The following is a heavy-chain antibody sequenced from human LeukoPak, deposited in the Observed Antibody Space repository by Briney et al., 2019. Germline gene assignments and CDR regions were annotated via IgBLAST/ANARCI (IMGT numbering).Heavy chain of an antibody. Sequence: GESLKISCKGSGYSFTSYWIGWVRQMPGKGLEWMGIIYPGDSDTRYSPSFQGQVTISADKSISTAYLQWSSLKASDTAMYYCARQQDYDFWSGYYTLIVSYMDVWGKGTTVTVSS. D-gene: IGHD3-3*01. CDR1: GYSFTSYW. CDR2: IYPGDSDT. J-gene: IGHJ6*03. V-gene: IGHV5-51*01. CDR3: ARQQDYDFWSGYYTLIVSYMDV.